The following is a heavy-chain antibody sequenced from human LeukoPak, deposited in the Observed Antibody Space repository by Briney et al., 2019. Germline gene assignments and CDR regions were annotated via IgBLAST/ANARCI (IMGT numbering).Heavy chain of an antibody. J-gene: IGHJ4*02. Sequence: SQTLSLTCTVSGGSISSGGYYWSWIRQHPGKGLEWIGYIYYSGSTYYNPSLKSRVTISVDTSKNQFSLKLSSVTAADTAVYYCARAGSGYEYYFNYWGQGTLVTVSS. V-gene: IGHV4-31*03. D-gene: IGHD5-12*01. CDR2: IYYSGST. CDR1: GGSISSGGYY. CDR3: ARAGSGYEYYFNY.